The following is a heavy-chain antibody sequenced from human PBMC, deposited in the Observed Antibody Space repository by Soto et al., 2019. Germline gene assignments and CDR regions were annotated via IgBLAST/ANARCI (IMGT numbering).Heavy chain of an antibody. CDR1: GFTFSSYG. D-gene: IGHD2-2*01. J-gene: IGHJ3*02. V-gene: IGHV3-33*01. CDR2: IWYDGSNK. CDR3: ARDGGRYQLLPHDAFDI. Sequence: PGGSLRLSCAASGFTFSSYGMHWVRQAPGKGLEWVAVIWYDGSNKYYADSVKGRFTISRDNSKNTLYLQMNSLRAEDTAVYYCARDGGRYQLLPHDAFDIWGQGSMVTVSS.